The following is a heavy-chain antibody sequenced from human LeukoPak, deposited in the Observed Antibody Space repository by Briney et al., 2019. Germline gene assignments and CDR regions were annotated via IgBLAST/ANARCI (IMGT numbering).Heavy chain of an antibody. Sequence: SQTLSLTCTVSGGSISSGSYYWSWIRQPAGKGLEWIGRIYTSGSTNYNPSLKSRVTISVDTSKNQFSLKLSSVTAADTAVYYCAGDMVRGVILRRVLEYWGQGTLVTVSS. J-gene: IGHJ4*02. CDR3: AGDMVRGVILRRVLEY. CDR2: IYTSGST. V-gene: IGHV4-61*02. D-gene: IGHD3-10*01. CDR1: GGSISSGSYY.